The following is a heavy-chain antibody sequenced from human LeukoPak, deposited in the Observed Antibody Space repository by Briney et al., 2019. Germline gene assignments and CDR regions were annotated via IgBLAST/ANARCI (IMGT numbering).Heavy chain of an antibody. CDR2: IKSKTDGGTT. V-gene: IGHV3-15*01. J-gene: IGHJ4*02. D-gene: IGHD1-26*01. Sequence: GGSLRLSCAASGFTFSDAWMSWVRQAPGKGLEWVGRIKSKTDGGTTDYAAPVKGRFTISRDDSKNTMYLQMNSLKTEDTAVYYCTTRGGSFSIFDYWGQGTLVTVSS. CDR1: GFTFSDAW. CDR3: TTRGGSFSIFDY.